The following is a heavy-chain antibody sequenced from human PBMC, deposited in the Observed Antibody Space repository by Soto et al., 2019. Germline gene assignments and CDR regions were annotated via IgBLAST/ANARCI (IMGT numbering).Heavy chain of an antibody. CDR2: IYYSGST. D-gene: IGHD2-15*01. V-gene: IGHV4-39*01. J-gene: IGHJ4*02. CDR3: ARGPYCSGGSCYSLDY. CDR1: GGSISSSSYY. Sequence: QLQLQESGPGLVKPSETLSLTCTVSGGSISSSSYYWGWIRQPPGKGLEWIGSIYYSGSTYYNPSLKSRVTISVDTSKNQFSLKLSSVTAADTAVYYCARGPYCSGGSCYSLDYWGQGTLVTVSS.